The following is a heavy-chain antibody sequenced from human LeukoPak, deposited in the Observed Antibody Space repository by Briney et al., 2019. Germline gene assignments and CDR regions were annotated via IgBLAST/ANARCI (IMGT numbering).Heavy chain of an antibody. CDR2: IYYSGST. V-gene: IGHV4-30-4*08. J-gene: IGHJ5*02. D-gene: IGHD3-3*01. Sequence: PSQTLSLTCAVSGGSISSGGYSWSWIRQPPGKGLEWIGYIYYSGSTYYNPSLKSRVTISVDTSKNQFSLKLSSVTAADTAVYYCARALRFLEWFNWFDPWGQGTLVTVSS. CDR1: GGSISSGGYS. CDR3: ARALRFLEWFNWFDP.